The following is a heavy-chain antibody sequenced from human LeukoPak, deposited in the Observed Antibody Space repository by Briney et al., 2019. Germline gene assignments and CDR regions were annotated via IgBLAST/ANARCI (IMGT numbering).Heavy chain of an antibody. V-gene: IGHV3-21*01. CDR3: ARARGGYDYYFDF. D-gene: IGHD5-12*01. CDR1: GFTFSSYS. J-gene: IGHJ4*02. CDR2: ISSASAYT. Sequence: KTGGSLRLSCAASGFTFSSYSMNWVRQAPGKGLEWVSSISSASAYTYYPDSPEGRFTISRDNAKNSLYLDMDSLRAEDTAIYYCARARGGYDYYFDFWGQGTLVTVSS.